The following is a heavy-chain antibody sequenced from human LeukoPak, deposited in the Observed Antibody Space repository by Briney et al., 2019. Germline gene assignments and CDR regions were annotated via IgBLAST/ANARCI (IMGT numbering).Heavy chain of an antibody. V-gene: IGHV4-34*01. J-gene: IGHJ6*04. CDR1: GGSFSGYC. CDR2: INHSGST. CDR3: ARGGSPNSGYYYGMDV. Sequence: PSETLSLTCAVYGGSFSGYCWSWIRQPPGKGLEWIGEINHSGSTNYNPSLKSRVTISVDTSKNQFSLKLSSVTAADTAVYYCARGGSPNSGYYYGMDVWGKGTTVTVSS.